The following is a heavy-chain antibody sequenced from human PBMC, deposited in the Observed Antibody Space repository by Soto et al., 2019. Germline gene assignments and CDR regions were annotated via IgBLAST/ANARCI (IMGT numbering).Heavy chain of an antibody. J-gene: IGHJ6*03. V-gene: IGHV4-59*08. Sequence: QGQLQASGPAPVKPSEPLSLSCNVPAGSISGNYWRWVRQTPRKGLEWIGYISYSGGTNYNPSLKSRVTISVDTSKNHFSLRLTSVTAADTAVYYCARGPYYDLIWNYYYMDVWGKGTTVTVSS. CDR3: ARGPYYDLIWNYYYMDV. CDR1: AGSISGNY. D-gene: IGHD3-16*01. CDR2: ISYSGGT.